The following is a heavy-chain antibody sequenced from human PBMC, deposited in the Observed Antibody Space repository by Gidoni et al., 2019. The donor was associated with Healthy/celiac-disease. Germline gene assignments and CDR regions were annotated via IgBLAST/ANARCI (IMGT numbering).Heavy chain of an antibody. Sequence: QVQLQESGPGLAKPSQTLSPTCTAPGGSISSGTYYWSWIRQPAGKGLEWIGRIYTSGSTNYNPSLKSRVTMSVDTSKNQFSLKLSSVTAADTAVYYCARDHYDSSGYYGSGFPTWGQGTLVTVSS. V-gene: IGHV4-61*02. CDR3: ARDHYDSSGYYGSGFPT. CDR2: IYTSGST. D-gene: IGHD3-22*01. J-gene: IGHJ5*02. CDR1: GGSISSGTYY.